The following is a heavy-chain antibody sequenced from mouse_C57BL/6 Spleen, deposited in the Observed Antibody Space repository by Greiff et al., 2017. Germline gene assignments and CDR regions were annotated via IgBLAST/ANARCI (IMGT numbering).Heavy chain of an antibody. D-gene: IGHD4-1*01. J-gene: IGHJ3*01. V-gene: IGHV1-61*01. CDR2: IYPSDSET. Sequence: QVQLQQPGAELVRPGSSVKLSCKASGYTFTSYWMDWVKQRPGQGLEWIGNIYPSDSETHYNQKFKGKATLTVDKSSSTAYMQLSSLTSEDSAVYYCASNTGTAWFAYWGQGTLVTVSA. CDR3: ASNTGTAWFAY. CDR1: GYTFTSYW.